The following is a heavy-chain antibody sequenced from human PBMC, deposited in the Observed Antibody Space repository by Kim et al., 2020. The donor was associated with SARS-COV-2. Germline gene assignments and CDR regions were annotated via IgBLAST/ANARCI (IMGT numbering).Heavy chain of an antibody. J-gene: IGHJ4*02. CDR1: GYTFTTYG. D-gene: IGHD1-26*01. CDR3: ARDWGIVGAPSRSSAVSRPFDY. V-gene: IGHV1-18*01. Sequence: ASVKVSCKPSGYTFTTYGISWVRQAPGQGLEWMGWISPYNGNTNYAQNLQGRVTMTTDTSTSTTYMELTSLRYNDTAVYYCARDWGIVGAPSRSSAVSRPFDYWGQGTLVTVSS. CDR2: ISPYNGNT.